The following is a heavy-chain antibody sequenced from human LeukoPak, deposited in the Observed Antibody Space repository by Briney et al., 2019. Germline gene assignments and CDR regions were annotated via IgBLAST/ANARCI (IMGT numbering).Heavy chain of an antibody. CDR2: IIPIFGTA. Sequence: SVKVSCKASGGTFSSYAISWVRQAPGQGLEWMGGIIPIFGTANYAQKFQGRVTITADESTSTAYMELSSLRSEDTAVYYCTRDNTPYYDSSGYWDYWGQGTLVTVSS. D-gene: IGHD3-22*01. V-gene: IGHV1-69*01. CDR1: GGTFSSYA. J-gene: IGHJ4*02. CDR3: TRDNTPYYDSSGYWDY.